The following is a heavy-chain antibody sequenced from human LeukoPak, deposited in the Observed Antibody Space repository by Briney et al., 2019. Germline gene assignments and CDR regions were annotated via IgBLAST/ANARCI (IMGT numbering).Heavy chain of an antibody. J-gene: IGHJ4*02. D-gene: IGHD1-26*01. CDR1: GFTVSSNY. CDR3: ARDGGMGATYYFGY. Sequence: GGSLRLSCAASGFTVSSNYMSWVRQAPGKGLEWVSVIYSGGSTYYSDSVKGRFTISRDNSKNTLYLQMNSLRAEDTAVYYCARDGGMGATYYFGYWGQGTLVTVSS. CDR2: IYSGGST. V-gene: IGHV3-53*01.